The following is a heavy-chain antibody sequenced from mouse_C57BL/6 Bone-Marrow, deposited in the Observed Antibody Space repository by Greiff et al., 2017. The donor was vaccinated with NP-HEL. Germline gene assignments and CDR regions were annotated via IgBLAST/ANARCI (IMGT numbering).Heavy chain of an antibody. D-gene: IGHD1-1*01. CDR1: GYTFTSYW. CDR3: ARSGHYYGSHYAMDY. V-gene: IGHV1-55*01. CDR2: IYPGSGST. Sequence: QVQLQQPGAELVKPGASVKMSCKASGYTFTSYWITWVKQRPGQGLEWIGEIYPGSGSTNYNEKLKGKATWTVDKSSSTAYMQLRGLTSADSSVYYCARSGHYYGSHYAMDYWGQGTSVTVSS. J-gene: IGHJ4*01.